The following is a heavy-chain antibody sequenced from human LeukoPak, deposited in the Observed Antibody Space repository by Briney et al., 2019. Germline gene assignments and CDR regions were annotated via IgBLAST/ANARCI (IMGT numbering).Heavy chain of an antibody. D-gene: IGHD3-10*02. Sequence: PSETLSLTCPVSAGSIGRGDYYLSWLRQPPGKGMEWIGYIYYSGSTYYNPSLKSRVTISVDTSKNQFSLKLSSVTAADTAVYYCARDASLWLGSTYFDYWGQGTLVTVSS. V-gene: IGHV4-30-4*01. CDR1: AGSIGRGDYY. CDR2: IYYSGST. J-gene: IGHJ4*02. CDR3: ARDASLWLGSTYFDY.